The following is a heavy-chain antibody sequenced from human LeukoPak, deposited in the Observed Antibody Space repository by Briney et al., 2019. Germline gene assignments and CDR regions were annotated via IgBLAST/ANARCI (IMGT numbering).Heavy chain of an antibody. CDR3: AKNQGQWLVPVDY. J-gene: IGHJ4*02. Sequence: GGSLRLSCAASGFTFSNYAMSWVRQAPGEGLESVSSMSGSGGSTYYADSVKGRFTISRDNSKNTLYLQMNNLRAEDTALYYCAKNQGQWLVPVDYWGQGTLVTVSS. V-gene: IGHV3-23*01. CDR2: MSGSGGST. D-gene: IGHD6-19*01. CDR1: GFTFSNYA.